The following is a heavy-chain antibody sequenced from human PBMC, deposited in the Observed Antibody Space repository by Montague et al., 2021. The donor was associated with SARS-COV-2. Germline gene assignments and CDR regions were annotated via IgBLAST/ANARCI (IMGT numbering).Heavy chain of an antibody. D-gene: IGHD5-12*01. V-gene: IGHV3-30-3*01. CDR3: ARDFRNIVATYGMDV. CDR2: ISYDGSNK. Sequence: SLSLSCSASGFTFSSYAMHWVRQAPGKGLEWVAVISYDGSNKYYADSVKGRFTISRDNSKNTLYLQMNSLRAEDTAVYYCARDFRNIVATYGMDVWGQGTPVTVSS. CDR1: GFTFSSYA. J-gene: IGHJ6*02.